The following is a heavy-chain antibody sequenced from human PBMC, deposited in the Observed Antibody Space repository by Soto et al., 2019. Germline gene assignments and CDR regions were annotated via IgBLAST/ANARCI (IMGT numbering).Heavy chain of an antibody. CDR1: GFTYESYA. Sequence: EVQLLESGGGLVQPGGSLRLSCAASGFTYESYAMSWVRQAPGKGLEWVSGINSVGTVAHYADSVKGRFAISRDNSKNTQSLEMNSLRADDTGLYYCAISTGGFGGLFVVPSDYWGQGTLVTVSS. D-gene: IGHD3-16*02. J-gene: IGHJ4*02. V-gene: IGHV3-23*01. CDR2: INSVGTVA. CDR3: AISTGGFGGLFVVPSDY.